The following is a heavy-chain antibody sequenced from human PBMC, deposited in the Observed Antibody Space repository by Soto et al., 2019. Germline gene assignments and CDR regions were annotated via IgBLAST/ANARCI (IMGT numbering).Heavy chain of an antibody. D-gene: IGHD7-27*01. Sequence: GGSLRLSCAASGFTFSSYWMSWVRQAPGKGLEWVANIKQDGSEKYYVDSVKGRFTISRDNAKNSLYLQMNSLRAEDTAVYYCAREKTGDSGEAFDYWGQGTLVTVSS. CDR2: IKQDGSEK. CDR1: GFTFSSYW. CDR3: AREKTGDSGEAFDY. J-gene: IGHJ4*02. V-gene: IGHV3-7*03.